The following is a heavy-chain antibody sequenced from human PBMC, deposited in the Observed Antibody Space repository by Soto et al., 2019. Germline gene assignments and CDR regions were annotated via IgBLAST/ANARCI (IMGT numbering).Heavy chain of an antibody. CDR2: IIPIFGTA. D-gene: IGHD1-26*01. Sequence: GASVKVSCKASGGTFSSYAISWVRQAPGQGLEWMGGIIPIFGTANYAQKFQGRVTITADESTSTAYMELSSLRSEDTAVYYCARTRVGATSAFDYWGQGTLVTVSS. J-gene: IGHJ4*02. V-gene: IGHV1-69*13. CDR3: ARTRVGATSAFDY. CDR1: GGTFSSYA.